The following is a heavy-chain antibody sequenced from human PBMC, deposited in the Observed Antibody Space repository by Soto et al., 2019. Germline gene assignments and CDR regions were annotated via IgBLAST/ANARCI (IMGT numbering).Heavy chain of an antibody. CDR1: FGSISSGGYY. V-gene: IGHV4-31*03. CDR2: IYYSGST. J-gene: IGHJ4*02. D-gene: IGHD5-18*01. CDR3: AGGHSYGSEY. Sequence: PSETLSLTCPFSFGSISSGGYYLSWIRQHPGKGLEWIGYIYYSGSTYYNPSLKSRVTISVDTSKNQFSLKLSSVTAADTAVYYCAGGHSYGSEYWGQGTLVTVSS.